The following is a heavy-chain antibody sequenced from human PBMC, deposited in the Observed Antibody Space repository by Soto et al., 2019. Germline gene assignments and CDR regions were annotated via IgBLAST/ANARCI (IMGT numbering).Heavy chain of an antibody. D-gene: IGHD3-16*02. Sequence: GESLKISWEGSGYSFARSWIGWVRQMPGKGLEWMGIIYPGDSETRYSPSFQGQVTISADKSINTAYVQWSSLKASDTAMYYCATTGSNRYYYAMDVWRQGTTVTVSS. CDR2: IYPGDSET. CDR3: ATTGSNRYYYAMDV. J-gene: IGHJ6*02. CDR1: GYSFARSW. V-gene: IGHV5-51*01.